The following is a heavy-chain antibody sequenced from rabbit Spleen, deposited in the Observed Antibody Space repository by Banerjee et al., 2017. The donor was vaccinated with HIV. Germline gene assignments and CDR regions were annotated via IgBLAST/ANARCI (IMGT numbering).Heavy chain of an antibody. CDR2: IDIGSSGFT. J-gene: IGHJ4*01. V-gene: IGHV1S45*01. Sequence: EESGGDLVQPEGSLTLTCKASGLDFSSSYWICWVRQAPGKGLEWIACIDIGSSGFTYFATWAKGRFTCSKTSSTTVTLQMTRLTAADTATYFCARETSSGWGIVSFYFSLWGPGTLVTVS. CDR3: ARETSSGWGIVSFYFSL. D-gene: IGHD4-1*01. CDR1: GLDFSSSYW.